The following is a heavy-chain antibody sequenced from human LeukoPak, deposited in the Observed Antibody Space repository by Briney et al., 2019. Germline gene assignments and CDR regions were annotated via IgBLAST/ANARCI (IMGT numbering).Heavy chain of an antibody. Sequence: SETLSLTCAVYGGSFSDYYWTWIRQSPGKGLEWIGEINHGGSTNSNPSLKSRVSISVDTSKNQFSLKLNSVTAADTAVYYCARRLYQLSRYAFDIWGQGTMVTVSS. CDR1: GGSFSDYY. CDR3: ARRLYQLSRYAFDI. V-gene: IGHV4-34*01. D-gene: IGHD3-16*02. CDR2: INHGGST. J-gene: IGHJ3*02.